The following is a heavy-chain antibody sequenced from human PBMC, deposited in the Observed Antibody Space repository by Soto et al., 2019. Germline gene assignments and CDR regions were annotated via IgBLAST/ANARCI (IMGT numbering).Heavy chain of an antibody. Sequence: ASVKVSCKVSGYTLTELSMHWVRQAPGKGLEWMGGFDPEDGETIYAQKFQGRVTMTEDTSTDTAYMELSSLRSEDTAVYYCATAPPNWGAVAGTGPFDYWGQGTLVTVSS. CDR1: GYTLTELS. V-gene: IGHV1-24*01. CDR3: ATAPPNWGAVAGTGPFDY. CDR2: FDPEDGET. J-gene: IGHJ4*02. D-gene: IGHD6-19*01.